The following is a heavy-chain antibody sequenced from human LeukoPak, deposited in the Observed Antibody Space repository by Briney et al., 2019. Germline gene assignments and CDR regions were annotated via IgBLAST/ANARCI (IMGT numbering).Heavy chain of an antibody. D-gene: IGHD3-22*01. J-gene: IGHJ4*02. CDR1: GFTVSSSY. Sequence: GGSLRLSCAASGFTVSSSYMSWVRQAPGKGLEWGSIIHSDGSTYYADSVKGRFTISRDTSKNTLYLQMNRLRGDDTAMYYCARDLDYYDSSGSHRRRNYFDYWGQGTLVTVSS. V-gene: IGHV3-53*01. CDR2: IHSDGST. CDR3: ARDLDYYDSSGSHRRRNYFDY.